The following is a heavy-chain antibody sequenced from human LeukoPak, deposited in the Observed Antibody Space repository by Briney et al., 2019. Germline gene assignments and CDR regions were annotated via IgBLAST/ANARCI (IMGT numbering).Heavy chain of an antibody. CDR2: IYHSGST. D-gene: IGHD2-15*01. Sequence: SETLSLTCAVSGYSISSGYYWGWIRQPPGKGLEWIGSIYHSGSTYYNPSLKGRVTISVDTSKNQFSLKLSSVTAADTAVYYCALFDGGYWGQGTLVTVSS. CDR1: GYSISSGYY. J-gene: IGHJ4*02. CDR3: ALFDGGY. V-gene: IGHV4-38-2*01.